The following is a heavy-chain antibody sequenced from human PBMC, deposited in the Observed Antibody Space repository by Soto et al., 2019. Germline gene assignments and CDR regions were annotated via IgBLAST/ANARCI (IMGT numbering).Heavy chain of an antibody. J-gene: IGHJ6*02. CDR2: IIPIFGTA. V-gene: IGHV1-69*12. CDR3: ARSRTGYYDSSGYKAGGSYYYYGMDV. D-gene: IGHD3-22*01. CDR1: GGTFSSYA. Sequence: QVQLVQSGAEVKKPGSSVKVSCKASGGTFSSYAISWVRQAPGQGLEWMGGIIPIFGTANYAQKFQGRVTITADESTSTAYMELSSLRSEDTAVYYCARSRTGYYDSSGYKAGGSYYYYGMDVWGQGTTVTVSS.